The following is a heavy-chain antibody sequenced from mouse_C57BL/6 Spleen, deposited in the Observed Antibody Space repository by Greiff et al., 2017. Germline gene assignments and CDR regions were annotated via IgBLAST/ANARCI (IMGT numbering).Heavy chain of an antibody. D-gene: IGHD1-1*01. CDR3: ARSTTVVATNFDY. CDR2: INPSSGYT. CDR1: GYTFTSYW. V-gene: IGHV1-7*01. J-gene: IGHJ2*01. Sequence: QVQLQQSGAELAKPGASVKLSCKASGYTFTSYWMHWVNQRPGQGLEWIGYINPSSGYTKYNQKFKDKATLTADKSSSTAYMQLSSLTYEDSAVYYCARSTTVVATNFDYWGQGTTLTVSS.